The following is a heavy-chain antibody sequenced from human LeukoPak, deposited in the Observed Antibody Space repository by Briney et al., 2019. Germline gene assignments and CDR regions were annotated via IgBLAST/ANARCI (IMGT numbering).Heavy chain of an antibody. Sequence: GGSLRLSCAASGFTFSGYAMSWVRQAPGKGLEWVSAISGSGGSTYYADSVKGRFTISRDNSKNTLYLQMNSLRAEDTAVYYCAKAGSHYYDSSGYPLWGQGTLVTVSS. CDR3: AKAGSHYYDSSGYPL. CDR1: GFTFSGYA. J-gene: IGHJ4*02. D-gene: IGHD3-22*01. CDR2: ISGSGGST. V-gene: IGHV3-23*01.